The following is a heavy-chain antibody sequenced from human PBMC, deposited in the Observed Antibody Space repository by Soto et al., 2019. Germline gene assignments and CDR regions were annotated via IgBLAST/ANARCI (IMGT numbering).Heavy chain of an antibody. V-gene: IGHV3-30-3*01. CDR3: ARDRVPYSSGWYESNY. CDR1: GFTFSSYA. Sequence: GGSLRLSCAASGFTFSSYAMHWVRQAPGKGLEWVAVISYDGSNKYYADSVKGRFTISRDNSKNTLYLQMNSLRAEDTAVYYCARDRVPYSSGWYESNYWGQGTLVTFSS. J-gene: IGHJ4*02. D-gene: IGHD6-19*01. CDR2: ISYDGSNK.